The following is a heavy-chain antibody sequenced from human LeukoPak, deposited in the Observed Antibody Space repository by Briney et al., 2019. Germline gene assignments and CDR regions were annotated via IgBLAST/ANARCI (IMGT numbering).Heavy chain of an antibody. Sequence: GGSLRLSCAASGFTFSTYSMNWVRQAPGKGLEWVSSISSNSRHIYYADSMRGRFTISRDNAKNSLYLQMNSLKPEDTAVYYCARVAEAAAFDSWGQGTLVTVSS. D-gene: IGHD6-13*01. CDR2: ISSNSRHI. J-gene: IGHJ4*02. CDR3: ARVAEAAAFDS. CDR1: GFTFSTYS. V-gene: IGHV3-21*06.